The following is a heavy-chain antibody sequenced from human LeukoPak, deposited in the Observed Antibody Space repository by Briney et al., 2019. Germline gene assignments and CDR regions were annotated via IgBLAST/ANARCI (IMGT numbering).Heavy chain of an antibody. CDR1: RFTFSSYN. D-gene: IGHD6-13*01. J-gene: IGHJ4*02. CDR3: ARGSGWSKIIFDY. Sequence: GGSLRLSCAASRFTFSSYNMNWVRQAPGKGLEWVSSISSSNTYIYYADSVKGRFTISRDNAKNSLYLQMNSLRAEDTAVYYCARGSGWSKIIFDYWGQGTLVTVSS. V-gene: IGHV3-21*04. CDR2: ISSSNTYI.